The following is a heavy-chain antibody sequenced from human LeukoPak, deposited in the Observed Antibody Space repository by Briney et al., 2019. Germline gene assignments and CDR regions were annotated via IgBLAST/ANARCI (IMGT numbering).Heavy chain of an antibody. J-gene: IGHJ6*03. CDR2: ISNSGST. D-gene: IGHD2-15*01. V-gene: IGHV4-59*11. Sequence: SEALSLTRTGSGGSISSHYWTWIRQSPVKGLDWIGDISNSGSTSYNPSLKSRVTISIDTSKNQFSLKLSSVTAADTAVYYCGRDALVGYFSYYYMDVWGKGTTVTVSS. CDR1: GGSISSHY. CDR3: GRDALVGYFSYYYMDV.